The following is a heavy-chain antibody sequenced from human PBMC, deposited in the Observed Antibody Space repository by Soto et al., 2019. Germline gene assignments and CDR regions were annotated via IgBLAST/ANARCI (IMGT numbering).Heavy chain of an antibody. J-gene: IGHJ6*02. CDR3: ASGVIAAAGDYYYYGMDV. V-gene: IGHV3-64*01. D-gene: IGHD6-13*01. CDR2: ISSNGGST. CDR1: GFTFSSYA. Sequence: GGSLRLSCAASGFTFSSYAMHWVRQAPGKGLENVSAISSNGGSTYYANSVKGRFTISRDNSKNTLYLQMGSLRAEDMAVYYCASGVIAAAGDYYYYGMDVWGQGTTVTVSS.